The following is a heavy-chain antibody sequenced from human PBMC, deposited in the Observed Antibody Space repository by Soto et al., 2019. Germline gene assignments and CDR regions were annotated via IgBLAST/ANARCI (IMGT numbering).Heavy chain of an antibody. CDR1: GFTFNFYV. D-gene: IGHD3-22*01. J-gene: IGHJ3*01. Sequence: SLRLSCAASGFTFNFYVMAWVRQAPGKGLEWVSGISVNGRTNYADSVKGRFTISRDNSKNMVFLQMDTLRAEDTALYYCTKAGGWYYYDSSGPPDASHVWGQGTMVTVSS. V-gene: IGHV3-23*01. CDR3: TKAGGWYYYDSSGPPDASHV. CDR2: ISVNGRT.